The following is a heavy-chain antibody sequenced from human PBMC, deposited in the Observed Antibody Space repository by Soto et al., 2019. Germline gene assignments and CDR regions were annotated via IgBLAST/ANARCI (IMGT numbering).Heavy chain of an antibody. CDR3: ARSLSSGWDYYYYYGMDV. D-gene: IGHD6-19*01. J-gene: IGHJ6*02. Sequence: SETLSLTCTVSGGSISSYYWSWIRQPPGKGLEWIGYIYYSGSTNYNPSLKSRVTISVDTSKNQFSLKLSSVTAADTAVYYCARSLSSGWDYYYYYGMDVWGQGTTVTVSS. CDR1: GGSISSYY. CDR2: IYYSGST. V-gene: IGHV4-59*01.